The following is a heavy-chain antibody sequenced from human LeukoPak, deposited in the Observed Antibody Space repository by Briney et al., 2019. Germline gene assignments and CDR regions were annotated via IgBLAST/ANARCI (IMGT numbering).Heavy chain of an antibody. Sequence: PSETLSLTCTVSSYSISSGYYWGWIRQPPGKGLEWIGEINHSGSTNYNPSLKSRVTISVDTSKNQFSLKLSSVTAADTDVYYCARGKAYCSSTSCRGGNWFDPWGQGTLVIVSS. CDR2: INHSGST. CDR3: ARGKAYCSSTSCRGGNWFDP. D-gene: IGHD2-2*01. J-gene: IGHJ5*02. V-gene: IGHV4-38-2*02. CDR1: SYSISSGYY.